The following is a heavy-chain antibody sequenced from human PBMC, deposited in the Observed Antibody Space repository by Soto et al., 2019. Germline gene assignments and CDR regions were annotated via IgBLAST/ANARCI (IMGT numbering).Heavy chain of an antibody. D-gene: IGHD2-15*01. J-gene: IGHJ4*02. Sequence: EVQLVESGGGLVQPGGSLRLSCAASGFTFSSYSMNWVRQAPGKGLEWVSYISSSSSTIYYADSVKGRFTISRDNAKNSLYLQMNSLRDEDTAVYYCARTYCSGGSCYKNGDYWGQRTLVTVSS. CDR2: ISSSSSTI. CDR3: ARTYCSGGSCYKNGDY. CDR1: GFTFSSYS. V-gene: IGHV3-48*02.